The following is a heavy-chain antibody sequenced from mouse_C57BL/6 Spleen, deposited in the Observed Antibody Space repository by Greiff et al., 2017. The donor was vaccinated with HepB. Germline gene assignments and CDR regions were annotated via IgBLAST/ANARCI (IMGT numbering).Heavy chain of an antibody. D-gene: IGHD2-3*01. J-gene: IGHJ3*01. CDR1: GYTFTTYP. Sequence: VQLQQSGAELVKPGASVKMSCKASGYTFTTYPIEWMKQNHGKSLEWIGNFNPYNDDTKYNEKFKGKDTLTVEKSSSTVYLELSRLTSDDSAVYYCARFDDGYYGFAYWGQGTLVTVSA. CDR3: ARFDDGYYGFAY. V-gene: IGHV1-47*01. CDR2: FNPYNDDT.